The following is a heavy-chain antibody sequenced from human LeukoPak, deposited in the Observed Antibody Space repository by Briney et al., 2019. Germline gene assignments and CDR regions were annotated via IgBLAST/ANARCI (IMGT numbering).Heavy chain of an antibody. Sequence: GGSLRLSCAAYGFTFSSYAMSWVRQAPGKGLEWVSAISGSGGSTYYADSVKGRFTISRDNSKNTLYLQMNSLRAEDTAVYYCAGRGRYYYYGMDVWGQGTTVTVSS. J-gene: IGHJ6*02. CDR3: AGRGRYYYYGMDV. CDR2: ISGSGGST. D-gene: IGHD3-10*01. CDR1: GFTFSSYA. V-gene: IGHV3-23*01.